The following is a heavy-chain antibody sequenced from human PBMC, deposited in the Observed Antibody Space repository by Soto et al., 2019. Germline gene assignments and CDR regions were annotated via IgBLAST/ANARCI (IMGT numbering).Heavy chain of an antibody. D-gene: IGHD2-2*01. Sequence: EVQLVESGGGLVKPGGSLRLSCAASGFTFSSYSMNWVRQAPGKGLEWVSSISSSSSYIYYADSVKGRFTISRDNAKNSLYLQMNSLRAEDTAVYYCARDGEIVVVPAADVWGQGTTVTVSS. CDR3: ARDGEIVVVPAADV. J-gene: IGHJ6*02. CDR2: ISSSSSYI. V-gene: IGHV3-21*01. CDR1: GFTFSSYS.